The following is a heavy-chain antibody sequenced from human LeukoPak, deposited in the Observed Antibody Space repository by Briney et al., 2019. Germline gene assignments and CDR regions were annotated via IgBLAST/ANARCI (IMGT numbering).Heavy chain of an antibody. J-gene: IGHJ4*02. V-gene: IGHV3-11*01. Sequence: GGSLRLSCAASGFTFSDYYMSWIRQAPGKGLEWVSYISSSGSTIYYADSVKGRFTISRDNAKHSLYLQMNSLRAEDTAVYYCARDRLRYGDYVGLDYWGQGTLVTVSS. D-gene: IGHD4-17*01. CDR1: GFTFSDYY. CDR3: ARDRLRYGDYVGLDY. CDR2: ISSSGSTI.